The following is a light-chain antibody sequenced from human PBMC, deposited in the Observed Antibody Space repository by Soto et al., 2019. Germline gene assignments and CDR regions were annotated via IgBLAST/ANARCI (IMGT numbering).Light chain of an antibody. V-gene: IGKV3-20*01. CDR2: GAS. CDR1: QSVSSSY. J-gene: IGKJ5*01. CDR3: QQYDDSIT. Sequence: EIVLTQSPDTLSLSPGESATLSCRASQSVSSSYLAWSQQTPGRAPRLLIYGASNRATGIPDRFSGSGSGTDFTLTISRLEPADVAVSYGQQYDDSITFGQGTRVEIE.